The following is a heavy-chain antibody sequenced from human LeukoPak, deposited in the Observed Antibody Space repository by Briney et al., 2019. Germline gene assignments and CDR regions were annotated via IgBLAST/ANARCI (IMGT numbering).Heavy chain of an antibody. D-gene: IGHD6-13*01. Sequence: SETLSLTCAVYGGSFSGYYWSWIRQPPGKGLEWIGEIDHSGSTNYNPSLKSRVTISVDTSKNQFSLKLSSVTAADTAVYYCASRVAEAAGTKYYYYGMDVWGQGTTVTVSS. J-gene: IGHJ6*02. CDR2: IDHSGST. V-gene: IGHV4-34*01. CDR3: ASRVAEAAGTKYYYYGMDV. CDR1: GGSFSGYY.